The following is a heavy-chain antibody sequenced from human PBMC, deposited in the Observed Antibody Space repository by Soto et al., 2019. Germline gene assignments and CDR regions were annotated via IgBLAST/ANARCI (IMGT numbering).Heavy chain of an antibody. D-gene: IGHD1-26*01. V-gene: IGHV4-38-2*01. CDR2: IYHSGST. CDR1: GYSISSGYY. CDR3: ASAGWELPFYWYGMDV. Sequence: NPSETLSLTCAVSGYSISSGYYWGWIRQPPGKGLEWIGSIYHSGSTYYNPSLKSRVTISVDTSKNQFSLKLSSVTAADTAVYYCASAGWELPFYWYGMDVWGQGTTVTVS. J-gene: IGHJ6*02.